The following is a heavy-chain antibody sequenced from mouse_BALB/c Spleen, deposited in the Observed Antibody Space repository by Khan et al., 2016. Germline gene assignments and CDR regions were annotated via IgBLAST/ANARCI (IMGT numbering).Heavy chain of an antibody. CDR1: GYSITSDYA. CDR2: ISYSGST. Sequence: EVELVESGPGLVKPSQSRSLTCTVTGYSITSDYAWNWIRQFPGNKLEWMGYISYSGSTSYNPSLKSRISITRDTSKNQFFLQLNSVTTEDTATYYWARFFGNYRYFDVWGAGTTVTVSS. D-gene: IGHD2-1*01. CDR3: ARFFGNYRYFDV. V-gene: IGHV3-2*02. J-gene: IGHJ1*01.